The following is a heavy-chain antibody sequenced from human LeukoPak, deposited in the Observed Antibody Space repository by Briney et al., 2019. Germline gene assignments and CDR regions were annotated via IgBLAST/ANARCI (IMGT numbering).Heavy chain of an antibody. V-gene: IGHV4-59*01. CDR3: ARNFAAAARRAYYYYYYMDV. Sequence: ASETLSLTCTVSGGSISSYYWSWIRQPPGKGLEWIGYIYYSGSTNYNPSLKSRVTISVDTSKNQFSLKLSSVTAADTAVYYCARNFAAAARRAYYYYYYMDVWGKGTTVTVSS. CDR2: IYYSGST. CDR1: GGSISSYY. J-gene: IGHJ6*03. D-gene: IGHD6-13*01.